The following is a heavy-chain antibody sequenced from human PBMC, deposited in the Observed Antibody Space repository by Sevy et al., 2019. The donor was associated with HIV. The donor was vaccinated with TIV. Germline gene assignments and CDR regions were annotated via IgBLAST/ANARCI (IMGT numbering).Heavy chain of an antibody. Sequence: GGSLRLSCAASRFTFNSYAMYWVRQAPGKGLEWVAVISYDGSFKNYADSVKGRFTISRDNSKNTLYLQVNSLRREDTAIYYCARDAAEGPYGSTGFSNLLDPWGQGTLVTVSS. CDR1: RFTFNSYA. CDR3: ARDAAEGPYGSTGFSNLLDP. V-gene: IGHV3-30*04. J-gene: IGHJ5*02. CDR2: ISYDGSFK. D-gene: IGHD6-13*01.